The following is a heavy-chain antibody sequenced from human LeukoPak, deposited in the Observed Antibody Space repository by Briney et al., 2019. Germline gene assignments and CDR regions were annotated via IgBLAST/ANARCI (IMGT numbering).Heavy chain of an antibody. CDR3: ARSRGYFYSSGFTSLGYFHY. D-gene: IGHD3-22*01. Sequence: SETLSLTCAVYGGSFSDYYWRWIRQPPGKGLEWIGEINHSGSTNYNPSLKSRVTISIDTSKNQFSLKLSSVTTADTAVYYCARSRGYFYSSGFTSLGYFHYRGQGNRVSVSS. J-gene: IGHJ4*02. V-gene: IGHV4-34*01. CDR2: INHSGST. CDR1: GGSFSDYY.